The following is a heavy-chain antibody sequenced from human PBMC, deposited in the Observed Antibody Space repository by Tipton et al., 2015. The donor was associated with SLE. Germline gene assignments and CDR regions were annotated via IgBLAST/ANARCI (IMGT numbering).Heavy chain of an antibody. V-gene: IGHV4-59*08. CDR2: VYYSGGT. CDR3: ARGGAAAGREGYYYMDV. D-gene: IGHD6-13*01. CDR1: GDSISSYY. Sequence: TLSLTCTISGDSISSYYWNWIRQPPGKGLEWLGYVYYSGGTNYNPSLRSRVTISVDTSKNQFSLKLSSVTAADTAVYYCARGGAAAGREGYYYMDVWGKGTTVTVSS. J-gene: IGHJ6*03.